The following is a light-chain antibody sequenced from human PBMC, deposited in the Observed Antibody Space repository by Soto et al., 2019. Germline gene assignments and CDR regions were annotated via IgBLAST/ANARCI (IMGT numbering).Light chain of an antibody. Sequence: DIQMTQSPSTLSASVGDRVTITCRASQSISSWLAWYQQKPGKAPKLLIYDASSLESGAPSRFSGCGSGTEFTLTISSLQPDDFATDYCQQYNSYSPYTFGQGTKLEIK. CDR2: DAS. CDR1: QSISSW. V-gene: IGKV1-5*01. J-gene: IGKJ2*01. CDR3: QQYNSYSPYT.